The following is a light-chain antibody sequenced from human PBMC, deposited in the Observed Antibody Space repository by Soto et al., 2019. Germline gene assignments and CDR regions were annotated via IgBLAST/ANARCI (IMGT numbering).Light chain of an antibody. Sequence: EIVMTQSPATLSVSPGERATLSCRASQSVSSNLAWYQQKPGQAPRLLIYGASTRATGIPARFSGSGSGTECTLTISRLQSEDFAVYYCQQYNNSLRTFGQGTKVELK. CDR1: QSVSSN. J-gene: IGKJ1*01. V-gene: IGKV3-15*01. CDR3: QQYNNSLRT. CDR2: GAS.